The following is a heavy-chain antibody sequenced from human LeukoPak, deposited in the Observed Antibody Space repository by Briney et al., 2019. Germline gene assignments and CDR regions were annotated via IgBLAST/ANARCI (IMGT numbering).Heavy chain of an antibody. V-gene: IGHV3-7*01. CDR2: IKQDGSEK. CDR3: ARPRWLQFGFQDC. J-gene: IGHJ4*02. Sequence: GGSLRLSCAASGFTLSSFWMTWVRQAPGKGLEWVANIKQDGSEKYYVDSVKGRFTVSRDNAKNSLYLQMNSLRAEDTAVYYCARPRWLQFGFQDCWGQGTLVTVSP. CDR1: GFTLSSFW. D-gene: IGHD5-24*01.